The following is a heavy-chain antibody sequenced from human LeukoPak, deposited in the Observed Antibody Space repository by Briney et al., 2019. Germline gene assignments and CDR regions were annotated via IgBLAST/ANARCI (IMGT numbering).Heavy chain of an antibody. J-gene: IGHJ4*02. Sequence: GGSLRLSCAASGFPFSEYWMHWVRQAPGKGLRWVSRISPDGSLTPYVDSVKGRFTISRDNAKNTLYLQMSSLRAEDTAVYYCAVDYYGSGSHGGQGALVTGSA. CDR2: ISPDGSLT. D-gene: IGHD3-10*01. V-gene: IGHV3-74*01. CDR3: AVDYYGSGSH. CDR1: GFPFSEYW.